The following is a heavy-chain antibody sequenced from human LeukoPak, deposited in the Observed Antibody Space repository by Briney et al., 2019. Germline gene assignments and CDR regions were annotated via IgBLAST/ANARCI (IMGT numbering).Heavy chain of an antibody. CDR3: ARDYYGDYGDY. J-gene: IGHJ4*01. CDR1: GCTFSSYG. Sequence: GRALRLSCAASGCTFSSYGMHWVLKAPGKGLDRLAVISYDGSNDHYADSVKRRFTISRDNSKNTPYLQMNSRRAEDTAVYYCARDYYGDYGDYWGQGTLVSVYS. D-gene: IGHD4-17*01. CDR2: ISYDGSND. V-gene: IGHV3-30*03.